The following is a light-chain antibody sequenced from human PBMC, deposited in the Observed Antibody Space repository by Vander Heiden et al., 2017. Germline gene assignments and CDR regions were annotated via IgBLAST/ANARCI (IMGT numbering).Light chain of an antibody. CDR3: QQRVATPVT. V-gene: IGKV1-39*01. J-gene: IGKJ1*01. CDR1: QSINSF. CDR2: AAS. Sequence: DIQMTQFPSSLSASVGDRVTITCRASQSINSFLNWYQEKPGKAPQLLIYAASSLQSGVPSRFSGSGSGTDFTLTISRLQPEDFATYSCQQRVATPVTFGQGTKVEIK.